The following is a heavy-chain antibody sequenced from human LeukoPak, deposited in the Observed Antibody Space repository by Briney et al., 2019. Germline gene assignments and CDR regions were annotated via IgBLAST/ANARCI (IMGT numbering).Heavy chain of an antibody. Sequence: SVKVSCKASGGTFSSYAISWVRQAPGQGLEWMGGIIPIFGTANYAQKFQGRATITTDESTSTAYMELSSLRSEDTAVYYCARGQDSSSWYWENYYYYYMDVWGKGTTVTVSS. J-gene: IGHJ6*03. CDR1: GGTFSSYA. D-gene: IGHD6-13*01. CDR3: ARGQDSSSWYWENYYYYYMDV. CDR2: IIPIFGTA. V-gene: IGHV1-69*05.